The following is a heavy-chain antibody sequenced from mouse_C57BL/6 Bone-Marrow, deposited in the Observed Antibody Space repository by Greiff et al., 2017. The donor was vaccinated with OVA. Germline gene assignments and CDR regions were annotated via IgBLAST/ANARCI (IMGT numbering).Heavy chain of an antibody. D-gene: IGHD1-1*01. V-gene: IGHV1-85*01. CDR1: GYTFTSYD. CDR2: IYPRDGST. Sequence: VQLQQSGPELVKPGASVKLSCKASGYTFTSYDINWVKQRPGQGLEWIGWIYPRDGSTKYNEKFKGKATLTVDTSSSTAYMELHSLTSEDSAVYFCARGLMTTVVATDWYFDVWGTGTTVTVSS. J-gene: IGHJ1*03. CDR3: ARGLMTTVVATDWYFDV.